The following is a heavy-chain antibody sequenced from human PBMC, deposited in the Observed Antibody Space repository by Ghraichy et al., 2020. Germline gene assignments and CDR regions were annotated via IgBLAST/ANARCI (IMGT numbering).Heavy chain of an antibody. D-gene: IGHD5-12*01. CDR1: GFTFSSYS. Sequence: LSLTCAASGFTFSSYSMNWVRQTPGKGLEWLSYISGSSNTIYYADSVKGRFIISRDNAKNSLYLQMNSLRDEDTALYYCARDGRGYSGFDPDYWGQGTLVTVSS. CDR2: ISGSSNTI. V-gene: IGHV3-48*02. CDR3: ARDGRGYSGFDPDY. J-gene: IGHJ4*02.